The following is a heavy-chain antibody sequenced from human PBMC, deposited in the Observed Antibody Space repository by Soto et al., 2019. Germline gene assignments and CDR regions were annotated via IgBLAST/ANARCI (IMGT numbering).Heavy chain of an antibody. V-gene: IGHV3-23*01. CDR2: ISGSDSST. D-gene: IGHD4-17*01. CDR3: ASPPRATVTDNIFDF. CDR1: GFTLKSHA. Sequence: PGGSLRLSCAASGFTLKSHAMSWVRQAPGKGLEWVSVISGSDSSTYYADSVRGRFTISRDNSKNTLYLQMSSLRAEDTAVYYCASPPRATVTDNIFDFWGQGTLVTVSS. J-gene: IGHJ4*02.